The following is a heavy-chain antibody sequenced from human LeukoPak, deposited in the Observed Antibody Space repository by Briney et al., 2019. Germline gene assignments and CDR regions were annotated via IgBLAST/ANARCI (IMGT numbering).Heavy chain of an antibody. CDR1: GFTFSSYA. V-gene: IGHV3-23*01. J-gene: IGHJ5*02. CDR3: AKDGAGSWFGEAT. CDR2: ISGSGGST. Sequence: GGSQRLSCAASGFTFSSYAMSWVRQAPGKGLEWVSAISGSGGSTYYADSVKGRFTISRDNSKNTLYLQMNGLRPEDTAVYYCAKDGAGSWFGEATWGQGTLVTVSS. D-gene: IGHD6-13*01.